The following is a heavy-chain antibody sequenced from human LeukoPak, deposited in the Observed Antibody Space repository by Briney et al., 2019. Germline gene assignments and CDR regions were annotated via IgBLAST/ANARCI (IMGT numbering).Heavy chain of an antibody. Sequence: GGSLRLSCAASGFTFSSYAMSWVRQAPGKGLEWVSAISGSGGSTYYADSVKGRFTISRDNSKNTLYLQMNSLRAEDTAVYYCASYYGSGSYYNGPSDAFDICGQGTMVTVSS. CDR1: GFTFSSYA. D-gene: IGHD3-10*01. CDR2: ISGSGGST. V-gene: IGHV3-23*01. J-gene: IGHJ3*02. CDR3: ASYYGSGSYYNGPSDAFDI.